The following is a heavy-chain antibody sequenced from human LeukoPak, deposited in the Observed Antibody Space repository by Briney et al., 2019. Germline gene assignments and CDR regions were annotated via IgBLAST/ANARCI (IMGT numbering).Heavy chain of an antibody. CDR3: ARLFSSSWYLNWFDP. CDR2: ISSSSYI. D-gene: IGHD6-13*01. CDR1: GFTFSSYS. V-gene: IGHV3-21*01. J-gene: IGHJ5*02. Sequence: GGSLRLSCAASGFTFSSYSMNWVRQAPGKGLEWVSSISSSSYIYYADSVKGRFTISRDNAKNSLYLQMNSLRAEDTAVYYCARLFSSSWYLNWFDPWGQGTLVTVSS.